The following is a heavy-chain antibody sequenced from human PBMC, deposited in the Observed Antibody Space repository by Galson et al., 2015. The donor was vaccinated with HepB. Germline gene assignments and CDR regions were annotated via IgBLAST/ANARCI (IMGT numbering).Heavy chain of an antibody. Sequence: SLRLSCAASGFTVNNNYMSWVRQVPGKGLEWVSVIYSGGKTDYADSVKGRFSISRDISKNRIYLQMNSLRGEDTALYYCARGGLEVHLWFDYWGQGTLVTVSS. D-gene: IGHD1-1*01. J-gene: IGHJ5*01. CDR2: IYSGGKT. CDR1: GFTVNNNY. CDR3: ARGGLEVHLWFDY. V-gene: IGHV3-53*01.